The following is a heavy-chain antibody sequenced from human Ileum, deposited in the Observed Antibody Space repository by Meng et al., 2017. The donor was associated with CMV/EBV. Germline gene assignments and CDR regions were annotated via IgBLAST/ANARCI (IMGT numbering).Heavy chain of an antibody. CDR3: TRDYWGIPDY. V-gene: IGHV3-74*01. CDR1: GFTFSNYW. CDR2: IKSDGTGI. Sequence: EVQLVESGGGVTQPGGSLRLSCAASGFTFSNYWMQWVRQVPGKGLVWVSRIKSDGTGITYVDSVKGRFTISRDNAKNTLYLQMTNLRVDDTAVYYCTRDYWGIPDYWGQGTLVTVSS. J-gene: IGHJ4*02. D-gene: IGHD7-27*01.